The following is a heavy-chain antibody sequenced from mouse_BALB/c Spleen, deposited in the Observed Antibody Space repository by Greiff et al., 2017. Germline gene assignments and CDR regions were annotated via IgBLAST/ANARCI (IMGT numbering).Heavy chain of an antibody. Sequence: VQLQQSGPGLVQPSQSLSITCTVSGFSLTSYGVHWVRQSPGKGLEWLGVIWSGGSTDYNAAFISRLSISKDNSKSQVFFKMNSLQANDTAIYYCASPRTTVVAHYAMDYWGQGTTLTVSS. D-gene: IGHD1-1*01. CDR3: ASPRTTVVAHYAMDY. CDR2: IWSGGST. J-gene: IGHJ2*01. V-gene: IGHV2-2*02. CDR1: GFSLTSYG.